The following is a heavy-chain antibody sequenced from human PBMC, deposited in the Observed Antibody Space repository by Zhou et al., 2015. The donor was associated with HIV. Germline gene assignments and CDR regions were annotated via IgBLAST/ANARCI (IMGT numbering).Heavy chain of an antibody. CDR3: TRSLGGHDGYWYLDL. D-gene: IGHD5-12*01. V-gene: IGHV1-69*12. CDR2: IIPIFGTA. Sequence: QVQLVQSGAEVKKPGSSVKVSCKASGGTFSSYAISWVRQAPGQGLEWMGGIIPIFGTANYAQKFQGRVTITADESTSTAYMELRNLRSEDTAVYYCTRSLGGHDGYWYLDLWGLGTLVSVSS. J-gene: IGHJ2*01. CDR1: GGTFSSYA.